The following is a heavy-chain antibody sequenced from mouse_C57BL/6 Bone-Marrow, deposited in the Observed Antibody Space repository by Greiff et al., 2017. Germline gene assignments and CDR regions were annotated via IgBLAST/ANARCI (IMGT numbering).Heavy chain of an antibody. J-gene: IGHJ1*03. CDR3: ARVDASWYFDV. V-gene: IGHV1-82*01. Sequence: QVQLQQSGPELVKPGASVKISCKASGYAFSSSWMNWVKQRPGKGLEWIGRIYPGDGDTNYNGKFKGKATLTADKSSSTAYMQLSSLTSEDSAVYFCARVDASWYFDVWGTGTTVTVSS. CDR1: GYAFSSSW. D-gene: IGHD6-1*01. CDR2: IYPGDGDT.